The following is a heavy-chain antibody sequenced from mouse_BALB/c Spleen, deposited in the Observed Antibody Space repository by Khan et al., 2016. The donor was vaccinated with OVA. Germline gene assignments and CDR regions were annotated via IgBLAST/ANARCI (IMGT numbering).Heavy chain of an antibody. CDR1: GFSLTDYA. J-gene: IGHJ4*01. V-gene: IGHV2-6-5*01. CDR3: ATDPPYYSIDY. CDR2: IWVSGSK. Sequence: QVQLKQSGPGLVAPSQSLSITCTVSGFSLTDYAVSWIRQPPGKGLEWLGVIWVSGSKYYNSVLKPRLSISKDNSKSQVFLKMNSLQTDDTAMYFCATDPPYYSIDYWGQGTSVTVSS.